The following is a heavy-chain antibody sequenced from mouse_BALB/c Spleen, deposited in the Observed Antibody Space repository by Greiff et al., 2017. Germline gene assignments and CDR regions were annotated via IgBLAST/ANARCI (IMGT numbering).Heavy chain of an antibody. V-gene: IGHV1-87*01. CDR1: GYTFTSYW. J-gene: IGHJ3*01. Sequence: VQLQQSGAELARPGASVKLSCKASGYTFTSYWMQWVKQRPGQGLEWIGAIYPGDGDTRYTQKFKGKATLTADKSSSTAYMQLSSLASEDSAVYYCASDYYGSSYGFAYWGQGTLVTVSA. D-gene: IGHD1-1*01. CDR3: ASDYYGSSYGFAY. CDR2: IYPGDGDT.